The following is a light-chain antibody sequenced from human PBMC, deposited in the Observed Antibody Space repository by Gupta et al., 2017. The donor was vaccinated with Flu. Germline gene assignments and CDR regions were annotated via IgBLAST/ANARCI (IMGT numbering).Light chain of an antibody. CDR2: DAS. Sequence: DIQMTQSPSVVSASVGDRVTITCRASEGISTWLAWYQQMPGKAPKLLIYDASTLETGVPSRFSGSGAGTDFTITINSLQPEDFATYYCQQSNKFPFTFGPGTKVDFK. CDR3: QQSNKFPFT. V-gene: IGKV1-12*02. J-gene: IGKJ3*01. CDR1: EGISTW.